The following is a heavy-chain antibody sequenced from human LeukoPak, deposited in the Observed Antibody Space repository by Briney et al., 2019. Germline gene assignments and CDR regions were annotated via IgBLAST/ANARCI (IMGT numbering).Heavy chain of an antibody. CDR2: IYPGDSDT. D-gene: IGHD5-24*01. Sequence: GESLKITCKGPGYSFTSYWIGWVRQMPGKGLEWMGIIYPGDSDTRYSPSFQGQVTISADKSISTAYLQWSSLKASDTAMYYCARRLLATIPIYDYWGQGTLVTVSS. J-gene: IGHJ4*02. CDR1: GYSFTSYW. CDR3: ARRLLATIPIYDY. V-gene: IGHV5-51*01.